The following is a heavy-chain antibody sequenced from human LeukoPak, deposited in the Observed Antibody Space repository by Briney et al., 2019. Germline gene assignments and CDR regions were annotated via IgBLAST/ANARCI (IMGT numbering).Heavy chain of an antibody. Sequence: GSLRLSCVTSGFDIRHYYMSWVRQAPGEGLEWVADIRNDGSNIYNVDSVRGRFTISRDNAKNSLFLQMNSLKDEDTAVYYCARDGSGRDFSLDYWGQGTLVTVSS. CDR1: GFDIRHYY. V-gene: IGHV3-7*04. J-gene: IGHJ4*02. D-gene: IGHD3-10*01. CDR2: IRNDGSNI. CDR3: ARDGSGRDFSLDY.